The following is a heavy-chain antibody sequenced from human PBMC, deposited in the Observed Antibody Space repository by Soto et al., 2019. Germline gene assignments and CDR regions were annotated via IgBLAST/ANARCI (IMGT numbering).Heavy chain of an antibody. J-gene: IGHJ4*02. CDR3: AKGPRRQLVGYRFDY. CDR2: ISGSGGST. D-gene: IGHD6-6*01. V-gene: IGHV3-23*01. CDR1: GFTFSSYA. Sequence: GSLRLSCAASGFTFSSYAMSWVRQAPGKGLEWVSAISGSGGSTYYADSVKGRFTISRDNSKNTLYLQMNSLRAEDTAVYYCAKGPRRQLVGYRFDYWGQGTLVTVSS.